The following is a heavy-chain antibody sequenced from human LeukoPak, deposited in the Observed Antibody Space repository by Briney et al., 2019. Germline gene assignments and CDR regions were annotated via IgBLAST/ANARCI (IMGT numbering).Heavy chain of an antibody. V-gene: IGHV4-4*09. CDR3: ARHSSSWYPSDY. CDR1: GGSISSYY. J-gene: IGHJ4*02. D-gene: IGHD6-13*01. Sequence: SETLSLTCTVSGGSISSYYWSWIRQPPGKGLEWIGYIYTSGSTNYNPSLKSRVTISVDTSKNQVSLKLTSVTAADTAVYYCARHSSSWYPSDYWGQGTLVTVSS. CDR2: IYTSGST.